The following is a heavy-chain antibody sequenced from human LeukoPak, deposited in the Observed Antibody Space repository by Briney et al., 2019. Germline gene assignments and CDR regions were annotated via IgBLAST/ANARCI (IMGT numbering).Heavy chain of an antibody. CDR2: IYWDDDK. J-gene: IGHJ4*02. D-gene: IGHD6-13*01. CDR1: GFSLSTRGVG. Sequence: SGPTLVKPTQTLTLTCTFSGFSLSTRGVGVGWIRQPPGKALEWLALIYWDDDKRYSPSLKSRLTIIKDTSENQVVLTRTNRDPVDTGTYYCAHRREDSSTWDYWGQGTLVTVSS. V-gene: IGHV2-5*02. CDR3: AHRREDSSTWDY.